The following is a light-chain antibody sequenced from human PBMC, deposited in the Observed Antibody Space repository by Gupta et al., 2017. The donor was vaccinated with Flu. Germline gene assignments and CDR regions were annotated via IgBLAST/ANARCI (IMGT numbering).Light chain of an antibody. J-gene: IGKJ5*01. CDR1: QSVSSY. CDR2: DAY. CDR3: QQRSNGSPIT. V-gene: IGKV3-11*01. Sequence: EIVLTQSPATLSLSPGERATLSCRASQSVSSYLAWYQQKPGQAPRLLIYDAYNRATGIPARFSGSGSGTDFTLTISSLEPEDFAVYYCQQRSNGSPITFGQGTRLEIK.